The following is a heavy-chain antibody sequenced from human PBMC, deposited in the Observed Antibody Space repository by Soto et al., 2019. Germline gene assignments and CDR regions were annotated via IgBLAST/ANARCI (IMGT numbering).Heavy chain of an antibody. CDR1: GFTFGDYA. CDR3: TRDRSGDYIWGSYRDAFDI. CDR2: IRSKAYGGTT. J-gene: IGHJ3*02. Sequence: PGGSLRLSCTASGFTFGDYAMSWFRQAPGKGLEWVGFIRSKAYGGTTEYAASVKGRFTTSRDDSKSIAYLQMNSLKTEDTAVYYCTRDRSGDYIWGSYRDAFDIWGQGTMVTVSS. V-gene: IGHV3-49*03. D-gene: IGHD3-16*02.